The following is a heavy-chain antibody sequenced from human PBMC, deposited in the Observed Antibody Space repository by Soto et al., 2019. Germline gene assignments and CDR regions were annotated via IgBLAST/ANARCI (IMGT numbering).Heavy chain of an antibody. V-gene: IGHV4-34*01. D-gene: IGHD4-17*01. J-gene: IGHJ5*02. Sequence: SETLSLTCAVYGGSFSGYYWSWIRQPPGKGLEWIGEINHSGSTNYNPSLKSRVTISVDTSKNQFSLKLSSVTAADTAVYYCARGREDYAVNFDPWGLGTLVTVSS. CDR3: ARGREDYAVNFDP. CDR1: GGSFSGYY. CDR2: INHSGST.